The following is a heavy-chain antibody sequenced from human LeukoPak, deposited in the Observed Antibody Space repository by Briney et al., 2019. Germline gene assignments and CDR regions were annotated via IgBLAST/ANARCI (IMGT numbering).Heavy chain of an antibody. V-gene: IGHV4-31*03. D-gene: IGHD2-2*01. J-gene: IGHJ4*02. CDR1: GGSISSGGYY. Sequence: SQTLSLTCTVSGGSISSGGYYWSWIRQHPGKGLEWIGYIYYSGSTYYNPSLKSRVTISVDTSKNQLSLKLSSVTAADTAVYYCARGEYCSSTSCYGDYWGQGTLVTVSS. CDR2: IYYSGST. CDR3: ARGEYCSSTSCYGDY.